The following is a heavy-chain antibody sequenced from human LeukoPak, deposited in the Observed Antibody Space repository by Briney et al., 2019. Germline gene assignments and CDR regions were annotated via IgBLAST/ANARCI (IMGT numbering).Heavy chain of an antibody. CDR2: INHSGST. D-gene: IGHD6-13*01. CDR3: ARGFWSSWYDYFDY. V-gene: IGHV4-34*01. J-gene: IGHJ4*02. CDR1: GGSFSGYY. Sequence: PSETLSLTCAVYGGSFSGYYWSWIRQPPGKELEWIGEINHSGSTNYNPSLKSRVTISVDTSKNQFSLKLSSVTAADTAVYYCARGFWSSWYDYFDYWGQGTLVTVSS.